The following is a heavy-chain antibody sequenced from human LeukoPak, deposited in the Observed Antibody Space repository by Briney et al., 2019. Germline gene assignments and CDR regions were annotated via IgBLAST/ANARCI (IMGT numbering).Heavy chain of an antibody. V-gene: IGHV4-34*01. J-gene: IGHJ4*02. CDR2: INHSGST. Sequence: SETLSLTCTVSGGSISSYYWSWIRQPPGKGLEWIGEINHSGSTNYNPSLKSRVTISVDTSKNQFSLKLSSVTAADTAVYYCARSSRGKSSSWYGNDYWGQGTLVTVSS. CDR3: ARSSRGKSSSWYGNDY. CDR1: GGSISSYY. D-gene: IGHD6-13*01.